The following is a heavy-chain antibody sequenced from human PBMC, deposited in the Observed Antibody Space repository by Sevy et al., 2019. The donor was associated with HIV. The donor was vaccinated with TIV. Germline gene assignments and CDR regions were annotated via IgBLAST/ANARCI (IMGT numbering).Heavy chain of an antibody. Sequence: SETLSLTCAVYGGSFSGYNYNWIRQPPGKGLEWIGSIYHSGYSYYNPSLKSRVTISVDTSKNQFSLKLSSVIAADTAVFYCARAIGTQVAGLYYFDYWGQGTLVTVSS. CDR1: GGSFSGYN. V-gene: IGHV4-34*01. J-gene: IGHJ4*02. CDR3: ARAIGTQVAGLYYFDY. CDR2: IYHSGYS. D-gene: IGHD6-19*01.